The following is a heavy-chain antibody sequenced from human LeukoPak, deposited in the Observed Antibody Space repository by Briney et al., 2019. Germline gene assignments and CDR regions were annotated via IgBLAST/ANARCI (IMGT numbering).Heavy chain of an antibody. D-gene: IGHD6-19*01. CDR3: ARWDDSAWAFGT. Sequence: SETLSLTCTVSGGSISSGGYYWSWIRQPPGKGLEWIGYIYHSGSTYYNPSLKSRVTISVDRSKNQFSLKLSSVTAADTAVYYCARWDDSAWAFGTWGQGTLVTVSS. J-gene: IGHJ5*02. CDR1: GGSISSGGYY. V-gene: IGHV4-30-2*01. CDR2: IYHSGST.